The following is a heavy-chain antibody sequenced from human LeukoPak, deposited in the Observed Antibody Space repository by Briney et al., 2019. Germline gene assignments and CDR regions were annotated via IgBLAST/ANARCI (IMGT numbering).Heavy chain of an antibody. D-gene: IGHD3-22*01. CDR1: GGTFSSYA. CDR3: ARGGPPTYYYDSSGYYPLDY. CDR2: ISAYNGNT. V-gene: IGHV1-18*01. J-gene: IGHJ4*02. Sequence: ASVKVSCKASGGTFSSYAISWVRQAPGQGLEWMGWISAYNGNTNYAQKLQGRVTMTTDTSTSTAYMELRSLRSDDTAVYYCARGGPPTYYYDSSGYYPLDYWGQGTLVTVSS.